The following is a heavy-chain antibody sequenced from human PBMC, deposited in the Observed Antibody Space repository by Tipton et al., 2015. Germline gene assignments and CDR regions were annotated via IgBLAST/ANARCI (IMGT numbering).Heavy chain of an antibody. Sequence: GSLRLSCAASGFTFHDYTMHWVRQAPGKGLQWVSLITWDGYNTYYADSVKGRFTISKDNSKNSLYLQMNSLRIEDTALYYCAKDLRSRRFYYYYGMDVWGQGTTVTVSS. CDR3: AKDLRSRRFYYYYGMDV. J-gene: IGHJ6*02. V-gene: IGHV3-43*01. CDR2: ITWDGYNT. CDR1: GFTFHDYT. D-gene: IGHD4-17*01.